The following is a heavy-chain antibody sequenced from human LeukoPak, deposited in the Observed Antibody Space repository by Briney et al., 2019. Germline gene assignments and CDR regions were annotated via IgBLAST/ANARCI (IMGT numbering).Heavy chain of an antibody. CDR3: AKDQALAATTPGFDY. Sequence: GGSLRLSCAASGFTFSSYSMNWVRQAPGKGLEWVAVISYDGSNKYYADSVKGRFTISRDNSKNTLYLQMNSLRAEDTAVYYCAKDQALAATTPGFDYWGQGTLVTVSS. CDR2: ISYDGSNK. J-gene: IGHJ4*02. D-gene: IGHD2-15*01. V-gene: IGHV3-30*18. CDR1: GFTFSSYS.